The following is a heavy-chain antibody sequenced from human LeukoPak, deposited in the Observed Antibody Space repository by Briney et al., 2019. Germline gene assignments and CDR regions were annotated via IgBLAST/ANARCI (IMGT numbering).Heavy chain of an antibody. D-gene: IGHD3-3*01. CDR2: ISYDGSNK. CDR1: GFTFSNYG. J-gene: IGHJ4*02. V-gene: IGHV3-30*18. Sequence: GGSLRLSCATSGFTFSNYGAHWVRQAPGKGLEWVAFISYDGSNKYYVDSVKGRFTISRDNSKNTLYLQMNSLRAEDTAVYFCAKVGGVVIPGSFWGQGTLVTISS. CDR3: AKVGGVVIPGSF.